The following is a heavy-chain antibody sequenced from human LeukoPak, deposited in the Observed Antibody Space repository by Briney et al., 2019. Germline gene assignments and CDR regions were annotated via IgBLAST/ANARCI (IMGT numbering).Heavy chain of an antibody. CDR2: IYHSGST. Sequence: PSETLSLTCAVSGGSISSSNWWSWVSQPPGKGLEWIGEIYHSGSTNYNPSLQSRVTISVDKSKNQFSLKLSSVTAADTAVYYCARDPRDYYDSSGYFDYWGQGTLVTVSS. D-gene: IGHD3-22*01. CDR1: GGSISSSNW. V-gene: IGHV4-4*02. J-gene: IGHJ4*02. CDR3: ARDPRDYYDSSGYFDY.